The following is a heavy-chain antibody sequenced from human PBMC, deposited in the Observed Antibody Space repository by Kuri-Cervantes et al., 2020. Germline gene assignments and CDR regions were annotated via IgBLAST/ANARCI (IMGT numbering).Heavy chain of an antibody. CDR3: AHIPNYDSSAKMDY. V-gene: IGHV2-5*01. CDR2: IYWNDEK. J-gene: IGHJ4*02. CDR1: GFSLSTSGVG. D-gene: IGHD3-22*01. Sequence: SGPTLGKPTQTLTLTCTFSGFSLSTSGVGVGSIRQPPGKALEWLALIYWNDEKRYSPSLKSRLTITKDTSKNQVVLTMTNMDPVDTATYYCAHIPNYDSSAKMDYWGQGTLVTVSS.